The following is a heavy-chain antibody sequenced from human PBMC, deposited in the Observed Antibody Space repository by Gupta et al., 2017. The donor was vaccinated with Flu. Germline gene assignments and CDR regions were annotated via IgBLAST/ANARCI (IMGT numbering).Heavy chain of an antibody. CDR2: INHSGYT. D-gene: IGHD3-3*01. Sequence: HVQLQQWGAGLLKPSETLSLTCAVYGGSLSGYYWSVIRQSPGKGLEWIGEINHSGYTNYNPSLKSRITMSVDTSRSQFSLNLTSVTAADTAVYYCARLRPLLRFLAAWGQGTQVTVSS. CDR3: ARLRPLLRFLAA. CDR1: GGSLSGYY. J-gene: IGHJ5*02. V-gene: IGHV4-34*02.